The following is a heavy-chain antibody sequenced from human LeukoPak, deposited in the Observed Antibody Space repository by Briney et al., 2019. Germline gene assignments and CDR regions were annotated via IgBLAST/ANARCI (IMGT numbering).Heavy chain of an antibody. J-gene: IGHJ3*01. CDR2: LYYSGYT. CDR3: AKARFTAEDAFDV. V-gene: IGHV4-59*11. Sequence: SETLSLTCTVSGDSIISHYWSWIRQPPGKGREWIGYLYYSGYTRYNPSLKSRVSMSVDMSQNHFSLKLTSVTAADTAVYYCAKARFTAEDAFDVWGQGSMVAVSS. D-gene: IGHD1-14*01. CDR1: GDSIISHY.